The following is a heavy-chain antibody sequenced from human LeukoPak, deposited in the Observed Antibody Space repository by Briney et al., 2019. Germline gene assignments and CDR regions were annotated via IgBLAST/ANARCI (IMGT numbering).Heavy chain of an antibody. Sequence: ASVKVSCKVSGYTFTGYYMHWVRQAPGQGLEWMGRINPNSGGTNYAQKFQGRVTMTRDTSISTAYMELSRLRSDDTAVYYCARDPPSGVGATMWGQGTLVTVSS. CDR3: ARDPPSGVGATM. D-gene: IGHD1-26*01. V-gene: IGHV1-2*06. CDR2: INPNSGGT. J-gene: IGHJ4*02. CDR1: GYTFTGYY.